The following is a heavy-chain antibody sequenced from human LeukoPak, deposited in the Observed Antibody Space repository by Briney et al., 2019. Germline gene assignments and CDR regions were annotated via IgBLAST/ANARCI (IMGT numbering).Heavy chain of an antibody. V-gene: IGHV3-23*01. J-gene: IGHJ4*02. D-gene: IGHD6-19*01. Sequence: GGSLRLSCATSGFTFSTYAFSWVRQAPGKGLEWVSAISGSGGSTYYADSVKGRFTISRDNSKNTLYLQMNSLRAEDTAVYYCAEDREQWLAHFDYWGQGTLVTVSS. CDR2: ISGSGGST. CDR3: AEDREQWLAHFDY. CDR1: GFTFSTYA.